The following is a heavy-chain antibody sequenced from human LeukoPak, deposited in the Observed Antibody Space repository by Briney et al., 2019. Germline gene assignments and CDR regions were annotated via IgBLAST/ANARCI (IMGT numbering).Heavy chain of an antibody. J-gene: IGHJ5*02. CDR2: ISGNTSYI. CDR3: AREEMGGTTRSGALT. CDR1: GFTFSDYY. Sequence: KPGGSLRLSCAASGFTFSDYYMSWIRQAPGKGLEWVSSISGNTSYIYYADSVKGRFTISRDNAENSLYLQMNSLRAEDTAVYYCAREEMGGTTRSGALTWGQGTLVTVSS. D-gene: IGHD1-14*01. V-gene: IGHV3-11*06.